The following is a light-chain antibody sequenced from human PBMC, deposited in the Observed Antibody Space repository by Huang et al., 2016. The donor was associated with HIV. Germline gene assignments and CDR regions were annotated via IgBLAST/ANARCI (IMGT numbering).Light chain of an antibody. V-gene: IGKV1-17*03. CDR1: QGIANY. CDR3: LQHHGYPRT. CDR2: AAS. Sequence: DIQLTQSPSAMSASVGDRVSITCRASQGIANYLDWFQQKPGGAPKRLIYAASSLQSGVPSRVSGSGSGTKFTLTIRSLQPEDFATYYCLQHHGYPRTFGQGTKV. J-gene: IGKJ1*01.